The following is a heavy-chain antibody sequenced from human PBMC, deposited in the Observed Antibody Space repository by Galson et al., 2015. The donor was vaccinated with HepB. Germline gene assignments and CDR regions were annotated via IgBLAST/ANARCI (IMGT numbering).Heavy chain of an antibody. J-gene: IGHJ4*02. Sequence: DTLSLTCRVSGGSMRNYHWSWIRQPPGKGLEWIGYFYSGSTNYNDSLKRRVIISVDTSKDKLSLKLTSVTAADTAVYYCARGPGGSSDWANHIDSWGQGTLVTVSS. CDR1: GGSMRNYH. CDR2: FYSGST. V-gene: IGHV4-59*01. D-gene: IGHD3-16*01. CDR3: ARGPGGSSDWANHIDS.